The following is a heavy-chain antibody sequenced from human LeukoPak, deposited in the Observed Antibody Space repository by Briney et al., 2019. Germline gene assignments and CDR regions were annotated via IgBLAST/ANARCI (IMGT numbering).Heavy chain of an antibody. Sequence: GGSLRLSCAGSGFTFSSYAMHWVRQAPGKGLEYVSAISSNGDNTYYANSVKGRFTISRDNSKNTLYLQMGSLRAEDMAVYYCARDCRGDYDYWGQGTLVTVSS. D-gene: IGHD4-17*01. CDR2: ISSNGDNT. J-gene: IGHJ4*02. CDR1: GFTFSSYA. CDR3: ARDCRGDYDY. V-gene: IGHV3-64*01.